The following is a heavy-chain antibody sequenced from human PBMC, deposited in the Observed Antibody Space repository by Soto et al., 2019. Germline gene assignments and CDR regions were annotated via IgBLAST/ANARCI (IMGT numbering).Heavy chain of an antibody. CDR1: GGTFSSYA. CDR2: IVPLFGTA. CDR3: ARGVVVVAASQLGWFDP. J-gene: IGHJ5*02. D-gene: IGHD2-15*01. Sequence: GASVKVSCKASGGTFSSYAISWVRQAPGQGLEWMGGIVPLFGTAKYAQKFQGRLTITADESTSTAHMELSSLRFEDTAVYYCARGVVVVAASQLGWFDPWGQGTLVTVSS. V-gene: IGHV1-69*13.